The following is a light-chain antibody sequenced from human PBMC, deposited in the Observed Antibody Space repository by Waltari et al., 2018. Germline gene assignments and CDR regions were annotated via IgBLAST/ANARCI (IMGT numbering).Light chain of an antibody. J-gene: IGKJ4*01. Sequence: DIQMTQSPSSLSASVGDRVTITCRASQIISRYLNWYQQKPGKDPKLLIYAASSLQSGVPSRFSGSGAGTDFTLTISSLQPEDFASYYCQQSYSPLLTFGGGTKVEIK. V-gene: IGKV1-39*01. CDR2: AAS. CDR1: QIISRY. CDR3: QQSYSPLLT.